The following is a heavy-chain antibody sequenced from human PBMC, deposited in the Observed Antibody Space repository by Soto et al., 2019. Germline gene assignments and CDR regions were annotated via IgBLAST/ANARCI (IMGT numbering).Heavy chain of an antibody. CDR1: GGTFSSYA. CDR2: IIPMFGKA. J-gene: IGHJ6*02. CDR3: ARGYRDGYFYAMDV. V-gene: IGHV1-69*01. Sequence: QVLLAQSGAEVKKSGSSVKVSCKASGGTFSSYAINWVRQAPGQGLEWMGGIIPMFGKANYAENFQGRVTISADESTITAYMELSSLTSDDAAVYYCARGYRDGYFYAMDVWGQGTTVTVSS. D-gene: IGHD2-2*02.